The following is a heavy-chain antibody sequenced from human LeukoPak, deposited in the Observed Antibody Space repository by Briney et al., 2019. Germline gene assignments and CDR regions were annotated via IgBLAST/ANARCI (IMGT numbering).Heavy chain of an antibody. V-gene: IGHV3-21*04. CDR3: ARVDTAMVTDYYYYMDV. Sequence: PGGSLRLSCAGSGFIFSSYSMNWVRQAPGKGLEWVSSLSSSSTYIYYADSVKGRFTISRDNAKNSLYLQMISMRAEDTAVYYCARVDTAMVTDYYYYMDVWGKGTTVTVSS. J-gene: IGHJ6*03. CDR2: LSSSSTYI. CDR1: GFIFSSYS. D-gene: IGHD5-18*01.